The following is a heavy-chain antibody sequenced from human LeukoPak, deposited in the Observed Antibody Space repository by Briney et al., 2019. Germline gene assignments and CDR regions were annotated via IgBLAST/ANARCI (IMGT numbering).Heavy chain of an antibody. CDR2: VKGDGRTT. D-gene: IGHD2-15*01. CDR3: ARASVVVAATHFSPHGYYYYMDV. CDR1: GLTFSDFW. J-gene: IGHJ6*03. V-gene: IGHV3-74*01. Sequence: PGGSLRLSCAASGLTFSDFWMHWVRQPPGKGLVWVALVKGDGRTTIYADSVKGRFTIPRDNSKNTLYLQMNGLRAEDTAVYYCARASVVVAATHFSPHGYYYYMDVWGKGTTVTVSS.